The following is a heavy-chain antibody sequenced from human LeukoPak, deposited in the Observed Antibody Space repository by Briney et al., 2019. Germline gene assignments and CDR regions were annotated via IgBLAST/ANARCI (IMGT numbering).Heavy chain of an antibody. CDR2: IYYSGST. V-gene: IGHV4-59*01. CDR1: GDSISYYY. J-gene: IGHJ4*02. D-gene: IGHD6-6*01. Sequence: SETLSLTCTVSGDSISYYYWSWIRQPPGKGLEWIGYIYYSGSTDYNPSLKSRVTISVDTSKNQFSLRLSSVTAADTAVYYCARIIAGRLDFWGQGTLVTVSS. CDR3: ARIIAGRLDF.